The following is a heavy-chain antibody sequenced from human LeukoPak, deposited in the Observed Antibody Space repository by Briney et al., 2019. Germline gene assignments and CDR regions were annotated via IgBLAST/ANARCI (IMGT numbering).Heavy chain of an antibody. CDR3: ARSFGGSYPHFDY. V-gene: IGHV3-30*04. CDR1: GFIFSSYA. J-gene: IGHJ4*02. CDR2: ISYDGSNQ. D-gene: IGHD1-26*01. Sequence: GRSLRLSCAASGFIFSSYAMHWVRQAPGKGLEWVAVISYDGSNQYYTDSVKGRFTISRDNSKNTLYLQMNSLRAEDTAVYYCARSFGGSYPHFDYWGQGALVTVSS.